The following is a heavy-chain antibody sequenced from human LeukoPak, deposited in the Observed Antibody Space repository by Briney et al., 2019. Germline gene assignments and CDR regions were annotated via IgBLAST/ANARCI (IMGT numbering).Heavy chain of an antibody. CDR3: ARVGFGATAGFGAFDV. V-gene: IGHV3-21*01. CDR1: GFTFNSYS. J-gene: IGHJ3*01. CDR2: ISTSGSFI. Sequence: PGGSLRLSCAASGFTFNSYSMNWVRQAPGKGLEWVSSISTSGSFIYYADSVKGRFTISRDNARNSLYLQMNRLRAEETAVYYCARVGFGATAGFGAFDVWGQGASVGVSS. D-gene: IGHD3-10*01.